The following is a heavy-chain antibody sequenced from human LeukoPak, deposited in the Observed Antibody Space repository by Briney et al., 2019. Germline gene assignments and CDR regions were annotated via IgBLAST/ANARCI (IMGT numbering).Heavy chain of an antibody. J-gene: IGHJ3*02. CDR3: AKVMSGYVSDAFDI. D-gene: IGHD5-12*01. V-gene: IGHV3-23*01. Sequence: PGRSLRLSCAASGFTFSSYGMHWVRQAPGKGLEWVSAISGSGGSTYYADSVKGRFTISRDNSKNTLYLQMNSLRAEDTAVYYCAKVMSGYVSDAFDIWGQGTMVTVSS. CDR1: GFTFSSYG. CDR2: ISGSGGST.